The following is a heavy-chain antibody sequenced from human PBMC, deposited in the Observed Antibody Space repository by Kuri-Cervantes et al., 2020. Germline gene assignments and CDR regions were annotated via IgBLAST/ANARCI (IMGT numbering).Heavy chain of an antibody. Sequence: GGSLRLSCAASGFTFSSYAMHWVRQAPGKGLEWVAVISYDGSNKYYADSVKGRFTISRDNSKNTLYLQMNSLRAEDTAVYYCARDSRVGWFDPWGQGTLVTVSS. CDR1: GFTFSSYA. CDR3: ARDSRVGWFDP. CDR2: ISYDGSNK. J-gene: IGHJ5*02. V-gene: IGHV3-30-3*01. D-gene: IGHD2-15*01.